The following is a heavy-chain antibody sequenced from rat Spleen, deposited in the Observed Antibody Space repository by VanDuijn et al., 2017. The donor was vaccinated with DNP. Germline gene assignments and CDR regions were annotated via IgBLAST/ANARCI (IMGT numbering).Heavy chain of an antibody. CDR1: GFSLTNYG. D-gene: IGHD5-1*01. Sequence: QVQLKESGPVLVQASETLSLTCTVSGFSLTNYGVIWVRQSPGKGLEWMGIIWGHGDTDYNSALRSRLSINRDTSKSQVFLHLNSLQTDDTAIYYCTRESWGYVMDAWGQGASVTVSS. V-gene: IGHV2S75*01. J-gene: IGHJ4*01. CDR3: TRESWGYVMDA. CDR2: IWGHGDT.